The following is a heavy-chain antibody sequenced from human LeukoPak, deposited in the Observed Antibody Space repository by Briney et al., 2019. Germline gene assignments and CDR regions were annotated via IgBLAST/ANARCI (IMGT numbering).Heavy chain of an antibody. CDR1: GFTFSDYY. V-gene: IGHV3-11*06. CDR3: ARGGRIAMVRGNWFDP. D-gene: IGHD3-10*01. J-gene: IGHJ5*02. CDR2: ISSTSIYT. Sequence: SGGSPRLSCAASGFTFSDYYMNWIRQAPGKGLEWVSYISSTSIYTDYTDSVKGRFTISRDNAKNSLYLQMKSLRAEDTAVYYCARGGRIAMVRGNWFDPWGQGTLVTVSS.